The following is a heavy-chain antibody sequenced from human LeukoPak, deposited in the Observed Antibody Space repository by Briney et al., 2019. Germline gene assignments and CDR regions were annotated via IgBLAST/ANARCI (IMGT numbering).Heavy chain of an antibody. V-gene: IGHV1-69*13. Sequence: ASVTVSCKASGGTFSSYAISWVRQAPGQGLEWMGGIIPIFGTANYAQKFQGRVTITADESTSTAYMELSSLRSEDTAVYYCARGGYDSSGYTFDYWGQGTLVTVSS. D-gene: IGHD3-22*01. CDR3: ARGGYDSSGYTFDY. J-gene: IGHJ4*02. CDR1: GGTFSSYA. CDR2: IIPIFGTA.